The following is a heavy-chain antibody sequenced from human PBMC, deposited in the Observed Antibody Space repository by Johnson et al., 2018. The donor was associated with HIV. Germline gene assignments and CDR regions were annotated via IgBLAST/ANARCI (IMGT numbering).Heavy chain of an antibody. Sequence: QVQLVESGGGVVQPGRSLRLSCAASGFTFSSYAMHWVRQAPGKGLEWVAVISYDGSNKYYADSVQGRFTISRANSKNTLYLHMNSLRAEDTAVFYCARRIAAADDAFDIWGHGTMVTVSS. CDR2: ISYDGSNK. V-gene: IGHV3-30*04. CDR3: ARRIAAADDAFDI. D-gene: IGHD6-25*01. CDR1: GFTFSSYA. J-gene: IGHJ3*02.